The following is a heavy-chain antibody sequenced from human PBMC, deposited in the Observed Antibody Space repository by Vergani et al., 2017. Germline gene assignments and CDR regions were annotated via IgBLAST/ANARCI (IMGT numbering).Heavy chain of an antibody. CDR2: IYYSGST. Sequence: QVQLQESGPGLVKPSETLSLTCTVSGGSISSYYWSWIRQPPGKGLEWIGYIYYSGSTNYNPSLKSRVTISVDTSKNQFSLKLSSVTAADTAVYYCAIASGRITIFGVVDPTEIDYWGQGTLVTVSS. V-gene: IGHV4-59*01. CDR1: GGSISSYY. J-gene: IGHJ4*02. D-gene: IGHD3-3*01. CDR3: AIASGRITIFGVVDPTEIDY.